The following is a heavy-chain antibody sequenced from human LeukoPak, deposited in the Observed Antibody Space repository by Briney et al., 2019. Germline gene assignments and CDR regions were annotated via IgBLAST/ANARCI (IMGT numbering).Heavy chain of an antibody. D-gene: IGHD1-1*01. Sequence: SSAKVSCKASGGRFGHYALNWVRQAPGQRFEWMGAITPLYGASNYAQKFQGRLTIVADESTGTGYMELRSLASKDTAVYYCAADSHTSGFDYWAQGTLVTVSS. CDR2: ITPLYGAS. CDR1: GGRFGHYA. J-gene: IGHJ4*02. V-gene: IGHV1-69*13. CDR3: AADSHTSGFDY.